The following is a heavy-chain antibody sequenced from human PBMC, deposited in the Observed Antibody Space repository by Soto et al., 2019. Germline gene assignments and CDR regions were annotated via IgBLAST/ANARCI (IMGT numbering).Heavy chain of an antibody. CDR2: ISGSGGST. D-gene: IGHD6-6*01. Sequence: PGGSLRLSCAASGFTFXSYAMSGVRQAPGKGLEWVSAISGSGGSTYYADSVKGRFTISRDNSKNTLYLQMNSLRAEDTAVYYCEYSSSSIHDAFDIWGQGTMLTVSS. CDR3: EYSSSSIHDAFDI. J-gene: IGHJ3*02. CDR1: GFTFXSYA. V-gene: IGHV3-23*01.